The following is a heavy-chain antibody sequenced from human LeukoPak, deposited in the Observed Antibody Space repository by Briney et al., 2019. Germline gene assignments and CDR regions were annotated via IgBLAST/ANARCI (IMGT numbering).Heavy chain of an antibody. V-gene: IGHV3-23*01. CDR1: GFTFSSYA. CDR2: ISGSGGST. CDR3: ANGLWELRSVDY. Sequence: GGSLRLSCAASGFTFSSYAMSWVRQAPGKGLEWVSAISGSGGSTYYADSVEGRFTISRDNSKNTLYLQMNSLRAEDTAVYYCANGLWELRSVDYWGQGTLVTVSS. J-gene: IGHJ4*02. D-gene: IGHD1-26*01.